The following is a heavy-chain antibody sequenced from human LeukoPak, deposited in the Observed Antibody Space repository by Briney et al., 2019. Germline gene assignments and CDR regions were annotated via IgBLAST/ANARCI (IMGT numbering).Heavy chain of an antibody. J-gene: IGHJ4*02. CDR3: ARGGIQLWFGY. D-gene: IGHD5-18*01. V-gene: IGHV4-34*01. CDR1: GGSFSGYY. CDR2: INHNGST. Sequence: SETLSLTCAVYGGSFSGYYWSWIRQPPGKGLEWIGEINHNGSTNYNPSLKSRVTISVDTSKNQFSLKLSSVTAADTAVYYCARGGIQLWFGYWGQGTLVTVSS.